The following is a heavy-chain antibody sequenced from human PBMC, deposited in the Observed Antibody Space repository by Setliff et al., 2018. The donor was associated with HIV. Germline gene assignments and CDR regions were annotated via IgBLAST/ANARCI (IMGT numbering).Heavy chain of an antibody. J-gene: IGHJ5*02. V-gene: IGHV4-34*01. CDR3: GRGSRITIFGVVKGTNWFDP. Sequence: SETLSLTCAVYGGSFSGYYWSWIRQPPGKGLECIGEINDSGSTNYNPSLKSRVTMSVDTSKNQFSLKLNSVTAADTAVYYCGRGSRITIFGVVKGTNWFDPWGQGTLVTVSS. D-gene: IGHD3-3*01. CDR1: GGSFSGYY. CDR2: INDSGST.